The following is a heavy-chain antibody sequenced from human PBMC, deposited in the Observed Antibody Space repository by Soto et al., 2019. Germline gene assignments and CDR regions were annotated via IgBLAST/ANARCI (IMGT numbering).Heavy chain of an antibody. CDR3: ARAPYSRPSFSFNY. CDR2: ISPSGANA. D-gene: IGHD6-13*01. V-gene: IGHV1-46*01. J-gene: IGHJ4*02. Sequence: QVQLLQSGAEVKRPGASVKVSCKASGYSFSSYVIHWVRQAPGHGLEWMGIISPSGANANYAPKPPGRVAMRRDTSTNTVFRQLSSLRSEDTAVYYCARAPYSRPSFSFNYWGQGPRVTVSS. CDR1: GYSFSSYV.